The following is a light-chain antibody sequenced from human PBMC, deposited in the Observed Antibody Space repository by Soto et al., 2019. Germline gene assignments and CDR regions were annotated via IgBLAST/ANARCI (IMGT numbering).Light chain of an antibody. J-gene: IGKJ1*01. CDR1: QSISSW. CDR2: KAS. CDR3: QQYET. Sequence: DIQITQSPSTLSASVGDRCTITCRASQSISSWLAWYQQKPGKAPKLLIYKASSLESGVPSRFSGSVSGTAFTLTISSLQPDDFATYYCQQYETVGQVTKVEI. V-gene: IGKV1-5*03.